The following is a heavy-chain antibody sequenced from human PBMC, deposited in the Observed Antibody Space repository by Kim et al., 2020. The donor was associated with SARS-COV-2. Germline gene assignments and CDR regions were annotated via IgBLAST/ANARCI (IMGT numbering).Heavy chain of an antibody. CDR2: ISSSSSYT. J-gene: IGHJ6*02. CDR3: ARHVLRYFDWLSYYYGMDV. Sequence: GGSLRPSCAASGFTFSDYYMSWIRQAPGKGLEWVSYISSSSSYTNYADSVKGRFTISRDNAKNSLYLQMNSLRAEDTAVYYCARHVLRYFDWLSYYYGMDVWGQGTTVTVSS. V-gene: IGHV3-11*03. CDR1: GFTFSDYY. D-gene: IGHD3-9*01.